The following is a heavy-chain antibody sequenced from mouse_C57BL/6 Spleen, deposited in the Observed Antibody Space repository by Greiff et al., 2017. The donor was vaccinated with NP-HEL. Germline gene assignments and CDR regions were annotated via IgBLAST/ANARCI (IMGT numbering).Heavy chain of an antibody. CDR3: ARLLTGTGNYFDY. CDR2: IHPNSGST. Sequence: VKLQESGAELVKPGASVKLSCKASGYTFTSYWMHWVKQRPGQGLEWIGMIHPNSGSTNYNEKFKSKATLTVDKSSSTAYMQLSSLTSEDSAVYYCARLLTGTGNYFDYWGQGTTLTVSS. CDR1: GYTFTSYW. D-gene: IGHD4-1*01. J-gene: IGHJ2*01. V-gene: IGHV1-64*01.